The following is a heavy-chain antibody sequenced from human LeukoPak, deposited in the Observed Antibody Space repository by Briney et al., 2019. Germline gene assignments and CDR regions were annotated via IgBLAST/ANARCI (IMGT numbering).Heavy chain of an antibody. CDR1: GFTFSSYV. Sequence: GGSLRLSCEVSGFTFSSYVMSWVRQAPGKGLEWVSGILRCGGHTYYADSVKGRFTISRDNSKNTLYLEMNSLRAEDTAVYYCAKGGGDYGSSHFDYWGQGTLVPVSS. CDR2: ILRCGGHT. CDR3: AKGGGDYGSSHFDY. V-gene: IGHV3-23*01. D-gene: IGHD4-17*01. J-gene: IGHJ4*02.